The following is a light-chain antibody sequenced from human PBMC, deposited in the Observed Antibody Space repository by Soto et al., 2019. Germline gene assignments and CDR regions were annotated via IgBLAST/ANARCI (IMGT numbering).Light chain of an antibody. J-gene: IGKJ4*01. Sequence: DIVMTQSPDSLAVSLGERATINCRSSQSLLSTSDNKNYLTWYQQKPGQSPKLLFYWASTRESGVPDRFSGXXXGXXXXXTXXXLQAEDVXXYYCQQLYGAPVTFGGGTKVEV. CDR1: QSLLSTSDNKNY. CDR2: WAS. CDR3: QQLYGAPVT. V-gene: IGKV4-1*01.